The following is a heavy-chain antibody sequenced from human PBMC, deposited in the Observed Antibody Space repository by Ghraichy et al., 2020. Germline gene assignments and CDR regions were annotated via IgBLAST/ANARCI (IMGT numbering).Heavy chain of an antibody. V-gene: IGHV3-21*01. CDR1: GFTFSSYS. CDR3: ARDGARSSSGWNDAFDI. D-gene: IGHD6-19*01. Sequence: GGSLRLSCAASGFTFSSYSMNWVRQAPGKGLEWVSSISSSSSYIYYADSVKGRFTISRDNAKNSLYLQMNSLRAEDTAVYYCARDGARSSSGWNDAFDIWGQGTMVTVSS. CDR2: ISSSSSYI. J-gene: IGHJ3*02.